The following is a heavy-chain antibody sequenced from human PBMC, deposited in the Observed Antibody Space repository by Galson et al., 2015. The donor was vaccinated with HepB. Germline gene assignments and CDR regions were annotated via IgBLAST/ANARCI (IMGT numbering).Heavy chain of an antibody. CDR1: GFTFSTYE. Sequence: SLRLSCAASGFTFSTYEMNWVRQAPGKGLEWVSYISSSGSTIYYADSVKGRFTISRDNAKNSLYLQMNSLRAEDTAVYYCARGGSYYVYFDSWGQGTLVTVSS. CDR3: ARGGSYYVYFDS. CDR2: ISSSGSTI. J-gene: IGHJ4*02. V-gene: IGHV3-48*03. D-gene: IGHD1-26*01.